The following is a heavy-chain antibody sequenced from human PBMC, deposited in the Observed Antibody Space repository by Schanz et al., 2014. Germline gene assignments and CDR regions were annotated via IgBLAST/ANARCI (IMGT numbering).Heavy chain of an antibody. CDR3: ARGGYSSGWYDRDIAHFDY. D-gene: IGHD6-19*01. V-gene: IGHV1-69*04. J-gene: IGHJ4*02. Sequence: QVQLVQSEAEVKKPGSSVKVSCKASGGTFSSFGINWVRQAPGQGLEWMGRIIPSLGLAKYEQKFQDKVTITADTSTTTAYMELSGLRSEDTAVYYCARGGYSSGWYDRDIAHFDYWGQGTLXTVSS. CDR2: IIPSLGLA. CDR1: GGTFSSFG.